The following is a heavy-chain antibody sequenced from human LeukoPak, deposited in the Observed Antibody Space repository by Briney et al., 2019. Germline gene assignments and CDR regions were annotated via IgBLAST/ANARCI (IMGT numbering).Heavy chain of an antibody. CDR1: GGTFSSYA. D-gene: IGHD4-17*01. CDR2: IIPIFGTA. CDR3: ARDLAYGDPPSGFDP. J-gene: IGHJ5*02. V-gene: IGHV1-69*06. Sequence: SVKVSCKASGGTFSSYAISWVRQAPGQGLEWMGGIIPIFGTANYAQKFQGRVTITADKSTSTAYMELSSLRSDDTAVYFCARDLAYGDPPSGFDPWGQGTLVTVSS.